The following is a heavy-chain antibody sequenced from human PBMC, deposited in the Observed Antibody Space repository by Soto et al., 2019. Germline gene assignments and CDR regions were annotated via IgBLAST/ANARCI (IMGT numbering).Heavy chain of an antibody. J-gene: IGHJ4*02. CDR2: ISYDGSNK. D-gene: IGHD5-12*01. V-gene: IGHV3-30-3*01. Sequence: QVQLVESGGGVVQPGRSLRLSCAASGFTFSSYAMHWVRQAPGKGLEWVAVISYDGSNKYYADSVKGRFTISRDNSKNTLYLQMNRLIAEDTAVYYCARDGRWLQLVPAGFFEYWGQGTLVTVSS. CDR3: ARDGRWLQLVPAGFFEY. CDR1: GFTFSSYA.